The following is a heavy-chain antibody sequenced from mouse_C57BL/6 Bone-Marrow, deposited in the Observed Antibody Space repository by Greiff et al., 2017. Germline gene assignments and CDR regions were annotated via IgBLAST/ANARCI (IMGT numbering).Heavy chain of an antibody. D-gene: IGHD1-1*01. CDR1: GYTFTSYW. CDR3: ARGAPTVDYFDY. V-gene: IGHV1-64*01. Sequence: QVQLQQPGAELVKPGASVKLSCKASGYTFTSYWMHWVKQRPGQGLEWIGMIHPNSGSTNYNEKFKSKATLTVDKSSSTAYMQLSSLTSEDSAVYDCARGAPTVDYFDYWGQGTTLTVSA. J-gene: IGHJ2*01. CDR2: IHPNSGST.